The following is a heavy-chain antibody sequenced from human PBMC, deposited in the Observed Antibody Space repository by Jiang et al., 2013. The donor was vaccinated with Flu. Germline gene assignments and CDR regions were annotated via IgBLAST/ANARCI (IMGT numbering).Heavy chain of an antibody. CDR1: GYTFTSYA. V-gene: IGHV7-4-1*01. J-gene: IGHJ5*02. CDR2: INTNTGNP. CDR3: ARSNRLLRYFGSGGFDP. D-gene: IGHD3-9*01. Sequence: QSGSELKKPGASVKVSCKASGYTFTSYAMNWVRQAPGQGLEWMGWINTNTGNPTYAQGFTGRFVFSLDTSVSTAYLQICSLKAEDTAVYYCARSNRLLRYFGSGGFDPWGPGNPGHRLL.